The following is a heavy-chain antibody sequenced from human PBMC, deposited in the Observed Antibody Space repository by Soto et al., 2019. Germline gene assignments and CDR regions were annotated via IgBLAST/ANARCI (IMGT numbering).Heavy chain of an antibody. CDR3: ARVVGDYDPFFDY. Sequence: EVQLVESGGGLAQPGGSLRISCTSSGFSVSDNYMSWVRQAPGKGREWVSSIYRGGSKNYADSVKGRFTISRDNSKNTVYLQINSLRDEDTAVYYCARVVGDYDPFFDYWGQGTLVSVSS. CDR1: GFSVSDNY. V-gene: IGHV3-66*01. CDR2: IYRGGSK. D-gene: IGHD3-3*01. J-gene: IGHJ4*02.